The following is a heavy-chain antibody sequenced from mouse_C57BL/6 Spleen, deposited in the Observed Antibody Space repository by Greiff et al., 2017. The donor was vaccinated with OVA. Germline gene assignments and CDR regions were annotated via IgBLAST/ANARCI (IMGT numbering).Heavy chain of an antibody. CDR3: ARGATVVATNAY. D-gene: IGHD1-1*01. J-gene: IGHJ3*01. Sequence: VQLQQSGAELVRPGSSVKLSCKASGYTFTSYWMHWVKQRPIQGLEWIGNIDPSDSETHYNQKFKDKATLTVDKSSSTAYMQLSSLTSEDSAVYYCARGATVVATNAYWGQGTLVTVSA. CDR1: GYTFTSYW. CDR2: IDPSDSET. V-gene: IGHV1-52*01.